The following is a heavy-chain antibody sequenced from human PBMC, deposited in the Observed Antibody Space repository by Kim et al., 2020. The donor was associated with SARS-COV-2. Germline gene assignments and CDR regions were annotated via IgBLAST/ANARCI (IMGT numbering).Heavy chain of an antibody. Sequence: NYNPSLKSRVTISVDTSKNQFSLKLNSVTAADTAVYYCARDNDHLNWFDPWGQGTLVTVSS. J-gene: IGHJ5*02. D-gene: IGHD1-1*01. CDR3: ARDNDHLNWFDP. V-gene: IGHV4-59*01.